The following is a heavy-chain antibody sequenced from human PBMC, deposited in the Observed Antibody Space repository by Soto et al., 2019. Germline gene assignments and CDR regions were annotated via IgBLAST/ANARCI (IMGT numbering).Heavy chain of an antibody. CDR1: GFTFSSYG. J-gene: IGHJ6*02. D-gene: IGHD7-27*01. CDR3: AKGLLGRGRAYGMDV. CDR2: ISYDGSNN. Sequence: QVQLVESGGGVVQPGRSMRLSCAASGFTFSSYGMHWVRQAPGKGLEWVSVISYDGSNNYYADSVNGRFTISRDNSKNTLYLHMNRLRAEDTAVSYWAKGLLGRGRAYGMDVWGQGTTVTVS. V-gene: IGHV3-30*18.